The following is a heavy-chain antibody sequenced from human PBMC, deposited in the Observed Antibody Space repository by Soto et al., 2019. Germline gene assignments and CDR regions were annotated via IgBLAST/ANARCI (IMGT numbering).Heavy chain of an antibody. V-gene: IGHV3-30*18. J-gene: IGHJ3*01. CDR2: ISYDGSNQ. CDR1: GFSFNTYG. Sequence: QVKLVESGGGVVQPGRSLRLSCEASGFSFNTYGMHWVRQAPGKGLEWVAVISYDGSNQFYGDSVKGRFTISRDDSKNAVYLQMTSLRPEDTAVYYCTKTSQADIRVVVDGQGGPDGFDVWGQGAMVTVSS. D-gene: IGHD2-15*01. CDR3: TKTSQADIRVVVDGQGGPDGFDV.